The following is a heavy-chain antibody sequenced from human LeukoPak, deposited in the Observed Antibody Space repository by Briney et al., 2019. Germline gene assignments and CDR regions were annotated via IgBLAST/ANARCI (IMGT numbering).Heavy chain of an antibody. V-gene: IGHV4-59*08. J-gene: IGHJ5*02. CDR1: GGSISSYY. Sequence: SETLSLTCTVSGGSISSYYWSWIRQPPGKGLEWIGYIYYSGSTNYNPSLKSRVTISVDTSKNQFSLKLSSVTAADTAVYYCARLGGIAALDPIQADPWGQGTLVTVSS. D-gene: IGHD6-13*01. CDR3: ARLGGIAALDPIQADP. CDR2: IYYSGST.